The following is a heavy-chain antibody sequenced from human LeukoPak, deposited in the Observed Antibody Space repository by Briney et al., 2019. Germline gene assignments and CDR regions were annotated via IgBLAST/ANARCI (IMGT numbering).Heavy chain of an antibody. CDR2: IIPIFGIT. CDR3: AKETTYYYDSSGFLGFQH. V-gene: IGHV1-69*04. J-gene: IGHJ1*01. CDR1: GGTFSSYA. D-gene: IGHD3-22*01. Sequence: GASVKVSCKASGGTFSSYAISWVRQAPGQGLEWMGRIIPIFGITNYAQKFQGRVTITADKSTSTAYMELSSLRSEDTAVYYCAKETTYYYDSSGFLGFQHWGQGTLVTVSS.